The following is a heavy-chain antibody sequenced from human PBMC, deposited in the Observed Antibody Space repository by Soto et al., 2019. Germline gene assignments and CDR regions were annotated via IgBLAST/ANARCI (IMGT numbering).Heavy chain of an antibody. V-gene: IGHV3-7*05. D-gene: IGHD6-13*01. J-gene: IGHJ6*02. CDR1: GFTFRTYW. CDR2: INLDGSEK. Sequence: EVQLVESGGGLVQPGGSLRLSCAASGFTFRTYWLSWVRQVPGKGLEWVANINLDGSEKNYVDSVKGRFTISRDHARNSLYLQMSRLRAEDTALYYCGRDGSTSWYIYDFHGMDVWGQGTRVTVSS. CDR3: GRDGSTSWYIYDFHGMDV.